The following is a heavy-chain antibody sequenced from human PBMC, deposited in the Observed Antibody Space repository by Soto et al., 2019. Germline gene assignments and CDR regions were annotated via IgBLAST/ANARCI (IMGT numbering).Heavy chain of an antibody. Sequence: GGSLRLSCAASGFIFGAHAMSWVRQAPGKGLEWVSAINWIGGSTNYADSMKDRFTISRDNAKNSLYLQMSSLRAEDTALYYCARHGRTPDLYIDYSGQGTPVTVSS. CDR3: ARHGRTPDLYIDY. V-gene: IGHV3-20*04. CDR2: INWIGGST. J-gene: IGHJ4*02. CDR1: GFIFGAHA.